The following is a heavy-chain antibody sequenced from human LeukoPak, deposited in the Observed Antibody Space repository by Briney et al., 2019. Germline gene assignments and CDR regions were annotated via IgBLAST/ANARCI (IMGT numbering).Heavy chain of an antibody. V-gene: IGHV4-39*01. Sequence: PSETLSLTCTVSGGSISSSSYYWGWIRQPPGKGLEWIGSIYYSGSTYYNPSLKSRVTISVDTSKNQFSLKLSSVTAADTAVYYCAGLYGRYYYYMDVWGKGTTVTVSS. J-gene: IGHJ6*03. D-gene: IGHD2/OR15-2a*01. CDR1: GGSISSSSYY. CDR3: AGLYGRYYYYMDV. CDR2: IYYSGST.